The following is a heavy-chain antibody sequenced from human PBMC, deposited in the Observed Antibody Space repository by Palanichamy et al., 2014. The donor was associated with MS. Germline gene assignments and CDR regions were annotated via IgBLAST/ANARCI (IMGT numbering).Heavy chain of an antibody. D-gene: IGHD4-17*01. CDR2: IYSGGST. CDR1: GFTVSSNY. Sequence: EVQLVESGGGLIQPGGSLRLSCAASGFTVSSNYMSWVRQAPGKGLEWVSVIYSGGSTYYADSVKGRFTISRDNSKNTLYLQMNGLRAEDTAVYYCARDLLGTVTEDYWGQGTLVTVSS. J-gene: IGHJ4*02. CDR3: ARDLLGTVTEDY. V-gene: IGHV3-53*01.